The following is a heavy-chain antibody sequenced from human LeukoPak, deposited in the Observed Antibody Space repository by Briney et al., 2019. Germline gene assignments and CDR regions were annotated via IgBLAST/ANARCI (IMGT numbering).Heavy chain of an antibody. D-gene: IGHD3-10*01. J-gene: IGHJ4*02. CDR2: IKSKTDGGTT. Sequence: GGSLRLSCAASGFTFSNFEMNWVRQAPGKGLEWVGRIKSKTDGGTTDYAEPVKGRFTISRDDSKNTLYLQMNSLKTEDTAVYYCTTDFDGSGSYYNVSAWGQGTLVTVSS. V-gene: IGHV3-15*01. CDR3: TTDFDGSGSYYNVSA. CDR1: GFTFSNFE.